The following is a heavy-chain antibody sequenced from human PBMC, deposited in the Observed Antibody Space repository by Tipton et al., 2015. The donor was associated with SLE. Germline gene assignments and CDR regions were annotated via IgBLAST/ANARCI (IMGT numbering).Heavy chain of an antibody. D-gene: IGHD6-13*01. Sequence: TLSLTCTVSGGSMSTYYWNWIRQFPGKGLEWIGYFYYSGSTNYNPSLKSRVTISVDTSKNQFSLKLSSVTAADTAVYYCARQGIMASAGLGYWGQGTLVTVSS. J-gene: IGHJ4*02. CDR3: ARQGIMASAGLGY. CDR2: FYYSGST. V-gene: IGHV4-59*08. CDR1: GGSMSTYY.